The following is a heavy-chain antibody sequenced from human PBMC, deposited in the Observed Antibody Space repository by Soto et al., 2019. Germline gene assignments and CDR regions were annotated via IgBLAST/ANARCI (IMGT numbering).Heavy chain of an antibody. CDR3: AKVGYCSSTSCYFPYYYYYMDV. Sequence: GGSLRLSCAASGFTFSSYAMSWVRQAPGKGLEWVSAISGSGGSTYYADSVKGRFTISRDNSKNTLYLQMNSLRAEDTAVYYCAKVGYCSSTSCYFPYYYYYMDVWGKGTTVTVSS. D-gene: IGHD2-2*01. J-gene: IGHJ6*03. V-gene: IGHV3-23*01. CDR2: ISGSGGST. CDR1: GFTFSSYA.